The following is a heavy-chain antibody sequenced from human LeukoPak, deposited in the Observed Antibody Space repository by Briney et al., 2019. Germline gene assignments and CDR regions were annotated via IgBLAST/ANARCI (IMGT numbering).Heavy chain of an antibody. CDR1: GYTFTSYS. CDR2: IDANTGNP. CDR3: AKDTWDY. Sequence: ASVKVSCKASGYTFTSYSMNRVRQAPGQGLEWMGWIDANTGNPTYVQGFTGRFVFSLDTSVSTAYLQISSLKAEDTAAYYCAKDTWDYWGQGTLVTVSS. J-gene: IGHJ4*02. V-gene: IGHV7-4-1*02.